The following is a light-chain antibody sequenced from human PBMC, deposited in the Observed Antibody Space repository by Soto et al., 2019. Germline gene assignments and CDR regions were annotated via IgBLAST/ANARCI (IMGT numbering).Light chain of an antibody. J-gene: IGKJ2*01. Sequence: IQLTQSPSSLSASVGDIVTITCQASQDISNSLNWYQQKPGKAPELLIYDASHLATGVASRFSGSGSETDFTLTISGLHPEDIATYYCQQYHYFPPFYSSGQGTKLEIK. CDR2: DAS. V-gene: IGKV1-33*01. CDR3: QQYHYFPPFYS. CDR1: QDISNS.